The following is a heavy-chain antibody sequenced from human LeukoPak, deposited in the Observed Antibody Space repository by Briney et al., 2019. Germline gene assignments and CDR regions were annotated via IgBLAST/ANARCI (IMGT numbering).Heavy chain of an antibody. CDR2: ISHSADLT. Sequence: GGSLRLSCVVSGFTFSSYAMHWVRQAPGRGLEWLSAISHSADLTFYADSVTGRFTISRDNSKNTFYLQMDSLRAEDTAVYYCASRSPAIAVAGGLDYWGQGTLVTVSS. CDR3: ASRSPAIAVAGGLDY. J-gene: IGHJ4*02. D-gene: IGHD6-19*01. V-gene: IGHV3-23*01. CDR1: GFTFSSYA.